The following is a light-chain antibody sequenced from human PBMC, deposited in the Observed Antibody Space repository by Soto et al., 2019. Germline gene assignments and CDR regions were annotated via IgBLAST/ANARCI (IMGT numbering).Light chain of an antibody. Sequence: QSVLTQPPSASGTPGQRVTMSCSGGSSNIGSNTVSWYQHLPGTAPQLLIYSDTQRASGVADRFSGSKSGTSASLAISGLQSDEEADYYCAAWDDRLNGALFGTGTKLTVL. CDR1: SSNIGSNT. V-gene: IGLV1-44*01. CDR3: AAWDDRLNGAL. CDR2: SDT. J-gene: IGLJ1*01.